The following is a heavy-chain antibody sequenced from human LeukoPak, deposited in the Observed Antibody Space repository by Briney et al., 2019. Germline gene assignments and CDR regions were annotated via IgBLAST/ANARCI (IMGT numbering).Heavy chain of an antibody. J-gene: IGHJ3*02. D-gene: IGHD3-3*01. CDR3: ARGFYYFLSGYSGAFDI. CDR2: MNPNSGNT. CDR1: GYTFTSYD. V-gene: IGHV1-8*03. Sequence: ASVKVSCKASGYTFTSYDINWVRQATGQGLEWMGWMNPNSGNTGYAQKFQGRVTITRNTSISTAYMELSSLRSEDTAVYYCARGFYYFLSGYSGAFDIWGQGTMVTVSS.